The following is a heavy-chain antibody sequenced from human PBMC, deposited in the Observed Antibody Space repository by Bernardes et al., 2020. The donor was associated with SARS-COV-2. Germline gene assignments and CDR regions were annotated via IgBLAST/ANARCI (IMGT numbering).Heavy chain of an antibody. V-gene: IGHV4-59*01. CDR3: AKIEYDILTGQWEKNYGMDV. CDR2: IYYSGST. Sequence: SETLSLTCTVSGGSISSYYWSWIRQPPGKGLEWIGYIYYSGSTNYNPSLKSRVTISVDTSKNQFSLKLSSVTAADTAVYYCAKIEYDILTGQWEKNYGMDVWGQGTTVTVSS. CDR1: GGSISSYY. J-gene: IGHJ6*02. D-gene: IGHD3-9*01.